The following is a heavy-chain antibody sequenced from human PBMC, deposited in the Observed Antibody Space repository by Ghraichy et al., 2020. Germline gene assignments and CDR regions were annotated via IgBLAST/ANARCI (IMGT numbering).Heavy chain of an antibody. CDR1: GFTFSSYA. D-gene: IGHD3-16*01. CDR3: VWGGTEGSYYGMDV. Sequence: GGSLRLSCAASGFTFSSYAMSWVRQAPGKGLEWVSAISGSGGSTYYADSVKGRFTISRDNSKNTLYLQMNSLRAEDTAVYYCVWGGTEGSYYGMDVWGQGTTVTVSS. V-gene: IGHV3-23*01. CDR2: ISGSGGST. J-gene: IGHJ6*02.